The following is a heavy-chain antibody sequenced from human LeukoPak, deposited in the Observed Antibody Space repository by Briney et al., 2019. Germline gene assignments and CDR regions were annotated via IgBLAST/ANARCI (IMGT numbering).Heavy chain of an antibody. D-gene: IGHD5-12*01. CDR3: ARSIVATPDAFDI. CDR1: GGTFSSYA. CDR2: IIPILGIA. Sequence: ASVKVSCKASGGTFSSYAISWVRQAPGQGLEWMGRIIPILGIANYAQKFQGRVTITADKSTSTAYMELSSLRSEDTAVYYCARSIVATPDAFDIWGQGTMVTVSS. V-gene: IGHV1-69*04. J-gene: IGHJ3*02.